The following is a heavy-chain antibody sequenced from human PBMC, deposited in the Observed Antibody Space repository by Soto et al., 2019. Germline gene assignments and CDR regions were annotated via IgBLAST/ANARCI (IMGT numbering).Heavy chain of an antibody. J-gene: IGHJ4*02. D-gene: IGHD2-15*01. CDR1: GGSISSGDYY. CDR2: IYYSGST. Sequence: SLTCTVSGGSISSGDYYWSWIRQPPGKGLEWIGYIYYSGSTYYNPSLKSRVTISVDTSKNQFSLKLSSVTAADTAVYYCARVARWGQRYCSGGSCYSIEDYFDYWGQETLVTVSS. CDR3: ARVARWGQRYCSGGSCYSIEDYFDY. V-gene: IGHV4-30-4*01.